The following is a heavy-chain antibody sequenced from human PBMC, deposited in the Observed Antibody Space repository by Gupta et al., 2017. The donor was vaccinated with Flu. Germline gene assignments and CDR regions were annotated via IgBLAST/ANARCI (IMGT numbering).Heavy chain of an antibody. J-gene: IGHJ3*02. D-gene: IGHD1-26*01. CDR3: ARLGPYDAFDI. Sequence: NWVRQAPGKGLEWVSSISFSGGYIYSADSVKGRFTISRDNAKSSLFLQMDTLRAEDSALYFCARLGPYDAFDIWGQGTVVSVSS. CDR2: ISFSGGYI. V-gene: IGHV3-21*06.